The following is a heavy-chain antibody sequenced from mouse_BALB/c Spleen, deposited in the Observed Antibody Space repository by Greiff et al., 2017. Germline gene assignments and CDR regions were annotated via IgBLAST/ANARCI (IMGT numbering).Heavy chain of an antibody. CDR1: GDSITSGY. CDR2: ISYSGST. D-gene: IGHD4-1*01. V-gene: IGHV3-8*02. J-gene: IGHJ4*01. CDR3: ARPLGRGGAMDY. Sequence: EVKLQESGPSLVKPSQTLSLTCSVTGDSITSGYWNWIRKFPGNKLEYMGYISYSGSTYYNPSLKSRISITRDTSKNQYYLQLNSVTTEDTATYYCARPLGRGGAMDYWGQGTSVTVSS.